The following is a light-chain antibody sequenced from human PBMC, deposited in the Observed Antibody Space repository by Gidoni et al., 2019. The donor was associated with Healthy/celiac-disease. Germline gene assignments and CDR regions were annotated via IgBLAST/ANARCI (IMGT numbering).Light chain of an antibody. V-gene: IGKV1-39*01. Sequence: QMPPSPSSLSASVGDRVTITCPARQSISSYLNWYQQKPGTAPKLLIYAASSLQSGVPSRFSGRGSGTDFTLTISRLQPEDFATYYCQQSYSTPLTFGPGTRVDIK. CDR3: QQSYSTPLT. CDR1: QSISSY. CDR2: AAS. J-gene: IGKJ3*01.